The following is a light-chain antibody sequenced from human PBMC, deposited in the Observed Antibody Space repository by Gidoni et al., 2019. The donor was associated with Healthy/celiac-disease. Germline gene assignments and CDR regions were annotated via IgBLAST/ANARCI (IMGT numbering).Light chain of an antibody. CDR2: LGS. CDR3: MQALQTPLLT. CDR1: QSLLQSNGYNY. J-gene: IGKJ4*01. Sequence: DIVMTQSPLSLSVTPGEPASISCRSSQSLLQSNGYNYLDWYLQKPGQSPQLLIYLGSYRASGVPDRFSGSGSGTDFTLKISRVEAEDVGVYYCMQALQTPLLTFGGGTKVEIK. V-gene: IGKV2-28*01.